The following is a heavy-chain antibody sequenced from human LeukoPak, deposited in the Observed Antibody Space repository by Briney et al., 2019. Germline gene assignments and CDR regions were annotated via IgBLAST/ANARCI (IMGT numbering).Heavy chain of an antibody. J-gene: IGHJ5*02. CDR2: IYYSGSA. D-gene: IGHD1/OR15-1a*01. CDR3: ARGRLTTPNWFGP. Sequence: PSETLSLTCTVSGGSISSYYWSWIRQPPGKGLEWIGYIYYSGSANYNPSLKSRVTISVDTSKNQFSLRLTSVTAADTAVYYCARGRLTTPNWFGPWGQGILVTVSS. V-gene: IGHV4-59*01. CDR1: GGSISSYY.